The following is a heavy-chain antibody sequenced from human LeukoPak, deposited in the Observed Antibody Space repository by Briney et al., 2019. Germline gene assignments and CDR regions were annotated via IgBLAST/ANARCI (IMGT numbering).Heavy chain of an antibody. V-gene: IGHV3-13*01. D-gene: IGHD1-26*01. Sequence: GGSLRLSCAASGFTFSSYDMHWVRQATGKGLEWVSATGVAANTFYSGSVKGRFTISRENAKNSLYLLMGSLRAEDTAMYYCARQNTPHGNFDYWGQGTLVTVSS. CDR3: ARQNTPHGNFDY. J-gene: IGHJ4*02. CDR2: TGVAANT. CDR1: GFTFSSYD.